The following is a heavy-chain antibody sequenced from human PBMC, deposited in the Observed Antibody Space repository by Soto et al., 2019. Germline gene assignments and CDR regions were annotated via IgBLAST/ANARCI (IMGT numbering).Heavy chain of an antibody. CDR2: IYVSGTT. J-gene: IGHJ3*02. V-gene: IGHV4-4*07. CDR1: GGSINSYY. Sequence: ETLSLTCPVSGGSINSYYWSWIRQPAGKGLVWIGRIYVSGTTNYSASLKSRVTMSVDMSKNQFSLKLSSVTAADTAIYYCARETDWPQAAFHIWGQGTKVTVSS. D-gene: IGHD3-9*01. CDR3: ARETDWPQAAFHI.